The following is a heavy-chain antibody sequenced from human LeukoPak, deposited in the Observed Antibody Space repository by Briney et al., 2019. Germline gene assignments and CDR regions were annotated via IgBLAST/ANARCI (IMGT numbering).Heavy chain of an antibody. J-gene: IGHJ4*02. V-gene: IGHV4-30-4*08. D-gene: IGHD1-26*01. Sequence: SETLSLTCTVSGGSISSGDYYWSWIRQPPGKGLEWIGYIYYSGSTYYNPSLKSRVTISVATSKNQFSLKLSSVTAADTAVYYCARALHTPGWPYSGSPVRLFDYWGQGTLVTVSS. CDR1: GGSISSGDYY. CDR3: ARALHTPGWPYSGSPVRLFDY. CDR2: IYYSGST.